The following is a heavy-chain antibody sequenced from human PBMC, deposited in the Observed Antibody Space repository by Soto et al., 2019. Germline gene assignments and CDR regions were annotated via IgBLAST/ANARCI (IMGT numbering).Heavy chain of an antibody. V-gene: IGHV3-9*01. Sequence: EVQLVESGGGLVQPGWSLRLSCAASGFTFEDYAMHWVRQAPGKGLEWVSGISWKSGNLGYADSVKGRFTISRDNAKNCLFLQMNSLRADDTALYYCTKDRSDNYFNYMDVWGKGTTVTVSS. CDR1: GFTFEDYA. J-gene: IGHJ6*03. D-gene: IGHD2-21*02. CDR2: ISWKSGNL. CDR3: TKDRSDNYFNYMDV.